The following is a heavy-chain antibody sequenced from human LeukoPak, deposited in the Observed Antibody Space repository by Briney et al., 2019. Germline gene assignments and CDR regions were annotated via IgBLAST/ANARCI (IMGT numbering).Heavy chain of an antibody. Sequence: SETLSLTCTVSGGSISSIYYWGWIRQPPGKGLEWIGSIYYSGSTYYNPSLKSRVTISVDTSKNQFSLKLSSVTAADTAVYYCARQSYYYDSSGSYYYMDVWGKGTTVTVSS. D-gene: IGHD3-22*01. J-gene: IGHJ6*03. CDR2: IYYSGST. CDR3: ARQSYYYDSSGSYYYMDV. CDR1: GGSISSIYY. V-gene: IGHV4-39*01.